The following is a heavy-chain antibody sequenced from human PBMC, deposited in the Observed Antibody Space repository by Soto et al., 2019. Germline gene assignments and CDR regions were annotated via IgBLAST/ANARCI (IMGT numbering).Heavy chain of an antibody. CDR1: GYIFSNFG. D-gene: IGHD2-15*01. CDR2: ISGYNDNT. J-gene: IGHJ6*02. V-gene: IGHV1-18*01. Sequence: QIQLVQSGPEVRKPGASVKVSCKASGYIFSNFGISWVRQAPGQGLEWMGWISGYNDNTNYAQKFQVRVRMTTAISTRTASIELTTLRSEDTAVYYCAKDACSWFYYYYGMDVWGQGTTVTVS. CDR3: AKDACSWFYYYYGMDV.